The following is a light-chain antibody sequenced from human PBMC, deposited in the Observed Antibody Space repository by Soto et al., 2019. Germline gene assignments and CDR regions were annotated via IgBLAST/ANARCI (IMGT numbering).Light chain of an antibody. CDR2: GAS. V-gene: IGKV1-6*01. CDR1: QGIRND. J-gene: IGKJ4*01. CDR3: LQDDSYPLT. Sequence: AIHMTQSPSSLSASVGDRVNITCRASQGIRNDLGWYQQKPGKAPKLLIYGASSLQSDVPSRFSGSGSGTDFTLTISSLQPEDFATYYCLQDDSYPLTFGGGTKVEIK.